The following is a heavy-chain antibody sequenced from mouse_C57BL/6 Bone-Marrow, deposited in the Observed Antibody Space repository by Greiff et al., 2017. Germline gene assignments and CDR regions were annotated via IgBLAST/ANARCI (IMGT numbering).Heavy chain of an antibody. J-gene: IGHJ2*01. CDR3: AREDYYGSSYDY. CDR2: IYPGSGST. V-gene: IGHV1-55*01. Sequence: VQLQQPGAELVKPGASVKMSCKASGYTFTSYWITWVKQRPGQGLEWIGDIYPGSGSTNYNEKFKSKATLTVDTSSSTAYMQLSSQTSEDSAVYYCAREDYYGSSYDYWGQGTTLTVSS. D-gene: IGHD1-1*01. CDR1: GYTFTSYW.